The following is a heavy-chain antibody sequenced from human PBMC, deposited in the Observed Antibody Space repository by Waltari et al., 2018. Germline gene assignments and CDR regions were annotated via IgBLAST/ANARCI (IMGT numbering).Heavy chain of an antibody. D-gene: IGHD2-21*02. CDR1: GGSVNSYY. Sequence: QVQLQESGPGLVKPSETLSLTCTVSGGSVNSYYWSWIRQPPGQGLEWIGHIYYNGNTDYNPSLKSRVTILVDTSKNQVSLKLTSVTAADTALYFCAREIYGGNSRPYDHWGQGTLVTVAS. J-gene: IGHJ4*02. V-gene: IGHV4-59*02. CDR2: IYYNGNT. CDR3: AREIYGGNSRPYDH.